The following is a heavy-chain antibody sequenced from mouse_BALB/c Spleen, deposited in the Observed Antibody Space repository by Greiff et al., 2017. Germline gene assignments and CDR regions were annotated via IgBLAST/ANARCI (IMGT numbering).Heavy chain of an antibody. CDR3: ARGHYYGYFDY. CDR2: IDPANGNT. Sequence: VQLQQSGAELVKPGASVKLSCTASGFNIKDTYMHWVKQRPEQGLEWIGRIDPANGNTKYDPKFQGKATITADTSSNTAYLQLSSLTSEDTAVYYCARGHYYGYFDYWGQGTTLTVSS. D-gene: IGHD1-2*01. V-gene: IGHV14-3*02. CDR1: GFNIKDTY. J-gene: IGHJ2*01.